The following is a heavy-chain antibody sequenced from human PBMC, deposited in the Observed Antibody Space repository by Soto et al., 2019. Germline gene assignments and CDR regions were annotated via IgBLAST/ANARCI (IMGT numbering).Heavy chain of an antibody. J-gene: IGHJ4*02. CDR3: AAPPRY. Sequence: SDTLSLTCTISGGSISSYYWSWIRQPPGKGLEWIGYIYDSGSTNYNPSLKGRVTISVDTSKNQFSLKLTSVTAADTAVYYCAAPPRYWDQGTLVTVSS. V-gene: IGHV4-59*01. CDR1: GGSISSYY. D-gene: IGHD6-6*01. CDR2: IYDSGST.